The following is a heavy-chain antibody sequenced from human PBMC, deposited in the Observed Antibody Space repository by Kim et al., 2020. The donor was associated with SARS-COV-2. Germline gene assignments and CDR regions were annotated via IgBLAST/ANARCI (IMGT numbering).Heavy chain of an antibody. CDR1: GGSISSSSYY. CDR2: IYYSGST. J-gene: IGHJ4*01. V-gene: IGHV4-39*01. CDR3: ARHFDYGDYEDYFDY. Sequence: SETLSLTCTVSGGSISSSSYYWGWIRQPPGKGLEWIGSIYYSGSTYYNPSLKSRVTISVDTSKNQFSLKLSSVTAADTAVYYCARHFDYGDYEDYFDYWG. D-gene: IGHD4-17*01.